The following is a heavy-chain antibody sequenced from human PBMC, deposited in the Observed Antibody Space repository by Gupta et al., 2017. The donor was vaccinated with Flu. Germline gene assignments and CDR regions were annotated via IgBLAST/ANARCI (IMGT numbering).Heavy chain of an antibody. CDR1: GFTFSGST. D-gene: IGHD3/OR15-3a*01. V-gene: IGHV3-73*01. J-gene: IGHJ5*02. Sequence: EVQLVESGGDLVQPGGSLKLSCAASGFTFSGSTMHWVRQASGKGLEWVARIRSKAKSYATAEAASVTGRFTISRDESKNTAYLQMNSIKTEDTAVYDGARGMDGGWFDPWGQGTLVTVSS. CDR3: ARGMDGGWFDP. CDR2: IRSKAKSYAT.